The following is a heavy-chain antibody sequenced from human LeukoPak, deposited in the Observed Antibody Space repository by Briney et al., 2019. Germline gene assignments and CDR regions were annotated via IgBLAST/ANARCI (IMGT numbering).Heavy chain of an antibody. D-gene: IGHD4-17*01. J-gene: IGHJ4*02. CDR3: AREDYGNYFFDY. CDR2: ISWDGSNK. V-gene: IGHV3-30-3*01. CDR1: GFIFRNYA. Sequence: GGSLRLSCAASGFIFRNYAMHWVRQAPGKGLEWVAVISWDGSNKYYADSVRGRFTISRDNSKNTLYLQMNSLRAEDTAVYYCAREDYGNYFFDYWGQGSLVPVSS.